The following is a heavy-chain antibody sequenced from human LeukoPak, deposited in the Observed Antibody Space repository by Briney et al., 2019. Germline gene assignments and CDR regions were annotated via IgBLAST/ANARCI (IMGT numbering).Heavy chain of an antibody. V-gene: IGHV4-59*11. J-gene: IGHJ4*02. Sequence: SETPSLTCTVSGASISRHYWSWIRQPPGKGLEWIGYVYHDGTTNYNPSLKSRVAISIDTSRNQLSLKLSSMTAADTAVYYCAGGSTRADDYWGQGILVTVSS. D-gene: IGHD2/OR15-2a*01. CDR1: GASISRHY. CDR3: AGGSTRADDY. CDR2: VYHDGTT.